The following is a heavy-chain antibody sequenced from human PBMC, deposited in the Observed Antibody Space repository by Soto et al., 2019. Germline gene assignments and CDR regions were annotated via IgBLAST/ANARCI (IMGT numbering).Heavy chain of an antibody. J-gene: IGHJ4*02. Sequence: SETLSLTCAVYGGSFSGYYWGWIRQPPGKGLEWIGRINHSGDTNYNPSLKSRVTISVDTSNNQFSLKLNSVTAADTAVYYCARYTGDLYWGQGTLVTVSS. D-gene: IGHD3-10*01. CDR3: ARYTGDLY. V-gene: IGHV4-34*01. CDR1: GGSFSGYY. CDR2: INHSGDT.